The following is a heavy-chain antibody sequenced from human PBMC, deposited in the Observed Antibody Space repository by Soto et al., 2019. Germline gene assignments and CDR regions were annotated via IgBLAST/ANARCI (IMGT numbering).Heavy chain of an antibody. V-gene: IGHV4-4*07. CDR2: IYSSGKT. CDR3: ARERTYQMFGDDALDF. D-gene: IGHD2-2*01. CDR1: GGSLNNYN. Sequence: SETLSLTCSVSGGSLNNYNWNWIRQSAGTGLEWIGRIYSSGKTYYNPSLKSRVTLSLDMLNNQISLKVTSVTAADTATYYCARERTYQMFGDDALDFWGLGTKVTVSS. J-gene: IGHJ3*01.